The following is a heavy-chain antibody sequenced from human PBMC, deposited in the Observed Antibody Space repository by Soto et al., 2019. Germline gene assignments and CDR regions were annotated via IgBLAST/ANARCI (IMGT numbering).Heavy chain of an antibody. J-gene: IGHJ4*02. D-gene: IGHD4-17*01. CDR3: ARCAPVYGDYLNPFFDY. CDR2: IYYSGST. Sequence: SETLSLTCTVSGGSISSGGYYWSWIRQHPGKGLEWIGYIYYSGSTYYNPSLKSRVTISVDTSKNQFSLKLSSVTAADTAVYYCARCAPVYGDYLNPFFDYWGQGTLVTVSS. V-gene: IGHV4-31*03. CDR1: GGSISSGGYY.